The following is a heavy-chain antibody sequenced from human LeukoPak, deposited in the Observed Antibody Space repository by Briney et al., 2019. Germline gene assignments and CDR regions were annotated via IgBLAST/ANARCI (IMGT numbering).Heavy chain of an antibody. J-gene: IGHJ4*02. V-gene: IGHV3-30-3*01. CDR2: ISYDGSNK. CDR3: ARSTYLSSGWLYDY. Sequence: GGSLRLSCAASGFTFSSYAMHWVRQAPGKGLEWVAVISYDGSNKYYADSVKGRFTIPRDNSKNTLYLQMNSLRAEDTAVYYCARSTYLSSGWLYDYWGQGTLVTVSS. CDR1: GFTFSSYA. D-gene: IGHD6-19*01.